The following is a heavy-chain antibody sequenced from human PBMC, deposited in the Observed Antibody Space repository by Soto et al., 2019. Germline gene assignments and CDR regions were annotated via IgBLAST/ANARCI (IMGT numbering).Heavy chain of an antibody. CDR3: ASLVAAAKSFDY. CDR2: MNPNNGDT. J-gene: IGHJ4*02. Sequence: QVQLVQSGAEVKKPGASVKVSCKASGYTFTGHDINWVRQATGQGLEWMGWMNPNNGDTAYAQKFQGRATMTRNTSISTAYMELNSLRSEDTAVYYCASLVAAAKSFDYWGQGTLVTVSS. D-gene: IGHD2-15*01. V-gene: IGHV1-8*01. CDR1: GYTFTGHD.